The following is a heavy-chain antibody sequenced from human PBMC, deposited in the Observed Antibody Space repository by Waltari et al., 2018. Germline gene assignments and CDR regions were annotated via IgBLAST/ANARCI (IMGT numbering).Heavy chain of an antibody. CDR1: GGSISSSSYY. Sequence: QLQLQESGPGLVKPSETLSLTCTVSGGSISSSSYYWGWILQPPGKGLEWIGSIYYSGSTYYNPSLKSRVTISVDTSKNQFSLKLSSVTAADTAVYYCARKARIVGATAGMDVWGQGTTVTVSS. CDR3: ARKARIVGATAGMDV. CDR2: IYYSGST. D-gene: IGHD1-26*01. J-gene: IGHJ6*02. V-gene: IGHV4-39*07.